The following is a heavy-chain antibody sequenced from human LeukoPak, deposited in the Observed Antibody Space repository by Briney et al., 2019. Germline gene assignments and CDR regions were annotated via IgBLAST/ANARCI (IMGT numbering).Heavy chain of an antibody. D-gene: IGHD3-10*01. V-gene: IGHV4-59*08. Sequence: SETLSLTCTVSGGSISSYYWSWIRQPPGKGLEWIGYIYYSVSTNYNPSLKSRVTISVDTSKNQFSLKLSSVTAADTAVYYCARLPTLSGSYYKIPSPRYYYGMDVWGQGTTVTVSS. CDR1: GGSISSYY. CDR2: IYYSVST. J-gene: IGHJ6*02. CDR3: ARLPTLSGSYYKIPSPRYYYGMDV.